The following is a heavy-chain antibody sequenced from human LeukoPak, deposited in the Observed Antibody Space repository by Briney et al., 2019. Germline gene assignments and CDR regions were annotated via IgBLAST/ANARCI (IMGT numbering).Heavy chain of an antibody. CDR3: ARGYFDNSGYSAPFHY. CDR2: IHYSGST. CDR1: GGSISTYY. Sequence: SETLSLTCTVSGGSISTYYWSWIRQPPGKGLEWIGYIHYSGSTNYNPSLKGRVTISVDTSKNQFSLKLSSVTAADTAVYYCARGYFDNSGYSAPFHYWGQGTLVTVSS. D-gene: IGHD3-22*01. J-gene: IGHJ4*02. V-gene: IGHV4-59*01.